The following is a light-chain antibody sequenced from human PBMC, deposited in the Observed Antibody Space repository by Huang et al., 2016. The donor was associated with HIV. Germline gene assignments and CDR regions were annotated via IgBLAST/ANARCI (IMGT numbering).Light chain of an antibody. V-gene: IGKV1-NL1*01. CDR3: QQYYDSLYT. J-gene: IGKJ2*01. Sequence: DIQMTQSPSSLSASVGDRVTITCRASQGIYNSLAWYQQKSGKAPKLLLSAASRLQSGVPSRCRGSGSETDYTLTISSLQPEDFATYYCQQYYDSLYTFGQGTKLEIK. CDR2: AAS. CDR1: QGIYNS.